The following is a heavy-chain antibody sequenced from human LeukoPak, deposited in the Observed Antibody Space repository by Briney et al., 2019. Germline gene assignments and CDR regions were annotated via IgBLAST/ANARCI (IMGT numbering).Heavy chain of an antibody. CDR3: ARVGSYCSSTSCLHYYYYYYMDV. D-gene: IGHD2-2*01. CDR2: IYYSGST. CDR1: GGSISSGDYY. V-gene: IGHV4-30-4*08. Sequence: SQTLSLTCTVSGGSISSGDYYWSWIRQPPGKGLEWIGYIYYSGSTYYNPSLKSRVTISVDTSKNQFSLKLSSVTAADTAVYYCARVGSYCSSTSCLHYYYYYYMDVWGKGTTVTVSS. J-gene: IGHJ6*03.